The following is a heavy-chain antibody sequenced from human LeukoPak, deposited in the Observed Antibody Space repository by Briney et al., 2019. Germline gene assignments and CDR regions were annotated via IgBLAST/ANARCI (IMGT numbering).Heavy chain of an antibody. Sequence: ASVKVSSKASGYTFTSYDINWVRQATGQGLEWMGWMNTNSGNTGYAQKFQSRVTMTRNTSISTAYMELSSLRSEDGAVYYCARGNYGDYRFDFWGEGTLVTVSS. CDR3: ARGNYGDYRFDF. V-gene: IGHV1-8*01. D-gene: IGHD4-17*01. CDR1: GYTFTSYD. CDR2: MNTNSGNT. J-gene: IGHJ4*02.